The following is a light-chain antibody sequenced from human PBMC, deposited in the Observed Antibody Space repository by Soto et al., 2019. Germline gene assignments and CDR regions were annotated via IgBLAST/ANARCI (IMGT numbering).Light chain of an antibody. CDR1: QSVSYN. Sequence: ETVMTQSPATLSVSPGDRATLSCSASQSVSYNLAWYQQKPGQAPRLLIYDASTRATGIPARFSGSASGTEFTLTISSLLSEDFAVYYCQQRSSWPFTFGPGTKVDIK. CDR2: DAS. J-gene: IGKJ3*01. V-gene: IGKV3D-15*01. CDR3: QQRSSWPFT.